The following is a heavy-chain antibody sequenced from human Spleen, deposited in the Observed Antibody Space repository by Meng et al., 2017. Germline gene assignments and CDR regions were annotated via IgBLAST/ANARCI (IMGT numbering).Heavy chain of an antibody. V-gene: IGHV4-61*02. CDR2: IYTSGDT. D-gene: IGHD3-16*01. Sequence: SETLSLTCSVSGGSITSGSYYWTWIRQPAGRGLEWIGRIYTSGDTNYNPCLKSRVTMSLDTTKNQFSLNLNSVTAADTAIYYCARGRIGALFDYWGQGRMVTVSS. CDR3: ARGRIGALFDY. J-gene: IGHJ4*02. CDR1: GGSITSGSYY.